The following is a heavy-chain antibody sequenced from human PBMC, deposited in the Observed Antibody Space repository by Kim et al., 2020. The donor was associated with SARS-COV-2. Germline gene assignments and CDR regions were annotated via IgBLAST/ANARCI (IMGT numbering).Heavy chain of an antibody. CDR1: GFTFSSYA. J-gene: IGHJ4*02. CDR2: ISGSGGSA. Sequence: GGSLRLSCAASGFTFSSYAMSWVRQAPGKGLEWVSRISGSGGSAYYADSVKGRFTISRDNSNDTLYLQMNSLRAGDTAIYYCAKSWFGDSYFDYWGRGILVTVSS. D-gene: IGHD3-10*01. CDR3: AKSWFGDSYFDY. V-gene: IGHV3-23*01.